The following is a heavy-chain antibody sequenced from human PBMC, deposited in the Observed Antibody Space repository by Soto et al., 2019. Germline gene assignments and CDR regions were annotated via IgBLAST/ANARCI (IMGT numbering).Heavy chain of an antibody. D-gene: IGHD2-2*01. CDR1: GFTFRSYG. J-gene: IGHJ6*02. CDR2: IWFDGSKK. V-gene: IGHV3-33*03. CDR3: ARDRLVPYGYGMDV. Sequence: PGGSLRLSCAASGFTFRSYGIHWVRQAPGKGLEWVALIWFDGSKKYYVDSVKGRFAVSRDNSKNTLYLQMNSLRVEDTDVYYCARDRLVPYGYGMDVWGQGTTVTVSS.